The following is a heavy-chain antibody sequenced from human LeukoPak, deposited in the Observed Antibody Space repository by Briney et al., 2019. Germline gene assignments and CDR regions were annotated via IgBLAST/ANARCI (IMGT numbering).Heavy chain of an antibody. CDR1: GFTVSSNY. J-gene: IGHJ5*02. V-gene: IGHV3-66*01. CDR3: ARATLNYYGSGSYPGFDP. CDR2: IYSGGST. Sequence: PGGSLRLSCAASGFTVSSNYMSWVRQAPGKGLEWVSVIYSGGSTYYADSVEGRFTISRDNSKNTLYLQMNSLRAEDTAVYYCARATLNYYGSGSYPGFDPWGQGTLVAVSS. D-gene: IGHD3-10*01.